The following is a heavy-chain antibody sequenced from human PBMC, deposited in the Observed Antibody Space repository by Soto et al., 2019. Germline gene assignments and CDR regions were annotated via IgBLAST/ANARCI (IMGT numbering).Heavy chain of an antibody. Sequence: GGSLRLSCAASGFTFSNAWMSWVRQAPGKGLEWVGRIKSKTDGGTTDYAAPVKGRFTISRDDSKNTLYLQMNRLATEDTAVYYPTTALRDYGSSGYLYYFDYWRQRSLLSVS. V-gene: IGHV3-15*01. CDR2: IKSKTDGGTT. D-gene: IGHD3-22*01. J-gene: IGHJ4*02. CDR1: GFTFSNAW. CDR3: TTALRDYGSSGYLYYFDY.